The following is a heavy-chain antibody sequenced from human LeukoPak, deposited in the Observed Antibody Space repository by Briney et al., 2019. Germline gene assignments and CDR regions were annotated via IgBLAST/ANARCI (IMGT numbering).Heavy chain of an antibody. V-gene: IGHV3-21*01. Sequence: AGGSLRLSCAASGFTFNTYSMIWVRQAPGKGLEWLSSITSGSNHIYHAHSVKGRLTISRDNAKNALYPQMDSLGVDDTAVYYCARGISGDKYYNYFMAVWGKGTTVTVSS. CDR1: GFTFNTYS. D-gene: IGHD7-27*01. CDR2: ITSGSNHI. J-gene: IGHJ6*03. CDR3: ARGISGDKYYNYFMAV.